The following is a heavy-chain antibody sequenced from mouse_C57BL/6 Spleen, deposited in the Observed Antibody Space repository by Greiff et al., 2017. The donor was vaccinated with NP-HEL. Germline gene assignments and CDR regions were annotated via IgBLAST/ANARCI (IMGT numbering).Heavy chain of an antibody. D-gene: IGHD1-1*01. CDR2: IYPGDGDT. Sequence: VMLVESGAELVKPGASVKISCKASGYAFSSYWMNWVKQRPGKGLEWIGQIYPGDGDTNYNGKFKGKATLTADKSSSTAYMQLSSLTSEDSAVYFCAREYYGRSYCYFDVWGTGTTVTVSS. V-gene: IGHV1-80*01. CDR3: AREYYGRSYCYFDV. CDR1: GYAFSSYW. J-gene: IGHJ1*03.